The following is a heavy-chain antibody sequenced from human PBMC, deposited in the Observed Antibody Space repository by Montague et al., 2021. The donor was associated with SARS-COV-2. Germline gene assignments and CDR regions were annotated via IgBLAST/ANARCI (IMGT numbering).Heavy chain of an antibody. CDR3: TRDYRSIVGDGLDI. CDR1: GFTFSNYD. D-gene: IGHD3-16*02. CDR2: ISTSAYTM. V-gene: IGHV3-48*03. J-gene: IGHJ3*02. Sequence: SLRLSCAASGFTFSNYDMNWVRQAPEKGPEWISYISTSAYTMSYAGSVKGRFTISRDNGKNSLYLRMNSLRVEDAAVYYCTRDYRSIVGDGLDIWGQGTKVTVSS.